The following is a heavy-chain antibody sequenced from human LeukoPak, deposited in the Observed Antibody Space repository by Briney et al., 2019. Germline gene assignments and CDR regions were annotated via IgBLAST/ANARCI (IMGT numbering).Heavy chain of an antibody. D-gene: IGHD3-3*01. CDR2: IIPIFGTA. Sequence: ASVKVSCKASGGTFSSYAISWVRQAPGQGLEWMGGIIPIFGTANYAQKFQGRVTITTDESTSTAYMELSSLRSEDTAVYYCARTHYDFWSPQKGYYMDVWGKGTTVTVSS. CDR3: ARTHYDFWSPQKGYYMDV. V-gene: IGHV1-69*05. J-gene: IGHJ6*03. CDR1: GGTFSSYA.